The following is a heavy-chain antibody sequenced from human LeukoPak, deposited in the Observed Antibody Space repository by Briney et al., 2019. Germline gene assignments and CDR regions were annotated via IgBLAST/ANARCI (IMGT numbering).Heavy chain of an antibody. J-gene: IGHJ4*02. D-gene: IGHD5-18*01. CDR1: GGTFSSYA. V-gene: IGHV1-69*05. Sequence: ASVKVSCKASGGTFSSYAISWVRQAPGQGLEWMGRIIPIFGTANYAQKFQGRVTITTDESTSTAYMELSGLRSEDTAVYYCARDNGGYSYGTFDYWGQGTLVTVSS. CDR3: ARDNGGYSYGTFDY. CDR2: IIPIFGTA.